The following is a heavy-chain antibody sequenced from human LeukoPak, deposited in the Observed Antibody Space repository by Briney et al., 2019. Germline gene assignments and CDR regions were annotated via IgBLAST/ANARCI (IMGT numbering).Heavy chain of an antibody. CDR2: ISSSSSYI. D-gene: IGHD3-16*01. CDR1: GFTFSSYY. Sequence: NPGGSLRLSCAASGFTFSSYYMNWVRQAPGKGLEWVSSISSSSSYIYYADSVKGRFTISRDNSKNTLYLQMNSLRAEDTAVYYCARDLRGTDYWGQGTLVTVSS. V-gene: IGHV3-21*04. CDR3: ARDLRGTDY. J-gene: IGHJ4*02.